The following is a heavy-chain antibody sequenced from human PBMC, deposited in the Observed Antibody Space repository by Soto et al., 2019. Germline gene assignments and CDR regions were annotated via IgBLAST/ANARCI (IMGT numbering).Heavy chain of an antibody. Sequence: ASVKVSCKASGYTFTSYGISWVRQAPGQGLEWMGWISAYNGNTNYAQKLQGRVTMTTDTSTSTAYMELRSLRSDDTAVYYCARDRVDTAMAYYFDYWGQGTLVTVYS. CDR1: GYTFTSYG. D-gene: IGHD5-18*01. CDR3: ARDRVDTAMAYYFDY. CDR2: ISAYNGNT. J-gene: IGHJ4*02. V-gene: IGHV1-18*04.